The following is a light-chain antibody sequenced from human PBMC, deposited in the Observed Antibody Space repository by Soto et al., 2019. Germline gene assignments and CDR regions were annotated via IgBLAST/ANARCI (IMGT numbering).Light chain of an antibody. CDR3: QQNYDMSWT. CDR1: QSIRSR. V-gene: IGKV1-39*01. Sequence: DIQMTHSPYSLSASVGDTVTITCRASQSIRSRLNWYQQKPGKAPNLVIYSTSNLQSGVPSRFSGSGSGTDFTLTISSLQPEDFATYYCQQNYDMSWTFGQGTKVDIK. J-gene: IGKJ1*01. CDR2: STS.